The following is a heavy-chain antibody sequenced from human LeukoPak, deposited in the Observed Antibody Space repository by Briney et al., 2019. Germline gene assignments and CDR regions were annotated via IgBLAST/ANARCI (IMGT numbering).Heavy chain of an antibody. J-gene: IGHJ4*02. CDR1: GYTFTGYY. CDR2: INPNSGGT. Sequence: ASVKVSCQASGYTFTGYYMHWVRQAPGQGLEWMGWINPNSGGTNYAQKFQGRVTMTRDTSISTAYMELSRLRSDDTAVYYCAREKGRIAAAVRYFDYWGQGTLVTVSS. V-gene: IGHV1-2*02. CDR3: AREKGRIAAAVRYFDY. D-gene: IGHD6-13*01.